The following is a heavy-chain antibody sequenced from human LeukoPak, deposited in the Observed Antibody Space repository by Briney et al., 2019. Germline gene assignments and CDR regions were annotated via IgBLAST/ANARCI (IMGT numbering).Heavy chain of an antibody. V-gene: IGHV1-46*01. CDR3: ARDLVGHYYDSSGYYGGMDY. CDR1: GYTFTSYY. CDR2: INPSGGST. J-gene: IGHJ4*02. Sequence: ASVKVSCKASGYTFTSYYMHWVRQAPGQGLEWMGIINPSGGSTSYAQKFQGRVTMTRDMSTSTVYMELSSLRSEDTAVYYCARDLVGHYYDSSGYYGGMDYWGQGTLVTVSS. D-gene: IGHD3-22*01.